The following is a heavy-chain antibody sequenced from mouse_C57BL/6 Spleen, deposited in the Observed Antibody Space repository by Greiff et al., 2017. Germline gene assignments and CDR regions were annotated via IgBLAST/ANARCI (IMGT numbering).Heavy chain of an antibody. V-gene: IGHV1-62-2*01. CDR3: AKHEEDDRYCLYFDY. D-gene: IGHD2-3*01. CDR2: FYPGSGSI. J-gene: IGHJ2*01. CDR1: GYTFTEYS. Sequence: LVKPGASVKLSCTASGYTFTEYSIHWVKQRSGQGLGWIGWFYPGSGSIKYNEKFTDQATLTADKSSRTVFMELSGLTSEDSAVYSCAKHEEDDRYCLYFDYWSQGTTRTVSS.